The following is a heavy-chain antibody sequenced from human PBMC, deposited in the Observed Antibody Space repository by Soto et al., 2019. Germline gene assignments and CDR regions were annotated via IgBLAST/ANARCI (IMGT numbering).Heavy chain of an antibody. Sequence: EVQVVESGGGLVKPGGSLRLSCVFTGFTFSTYTMNWVRQAPGKGLEWVSSINGRSNYVYYADSVKGRFTISRDNAKNSLYLQMNRLRAEDTAIYYCAREDGVVGSSSAFDHWGLGTLVTVSS. CDR3: AREDGVVGSSSAFDH. CDR1: GFTFSTYT. V-gene: IGHV3-21*01. J-gene: IGHJ4*02. CDR2: INGRSNYV. D-gene: IGHD1-26*01.